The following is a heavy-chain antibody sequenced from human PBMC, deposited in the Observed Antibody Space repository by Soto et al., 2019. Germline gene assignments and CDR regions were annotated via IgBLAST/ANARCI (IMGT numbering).Heavy chain of an antibody. CDR2: ISSSSSTI. V-gene: IGHV3-48*02. CDR1: GFTFSSYS. CDR3: AGETTYSSAFD. D-gene: IGHD6-6*01. Sequence: GSLGLSCAASGFTFSSYSMNWVRQAPGKGLQWVSYISSSSSTIYYADSVRGRFTISRDNAKNSLYLQMNSLRDDDTAVYYCAGETTYSSAFDWGQGTLVPVSS. J-gene: IGHJ4*02.